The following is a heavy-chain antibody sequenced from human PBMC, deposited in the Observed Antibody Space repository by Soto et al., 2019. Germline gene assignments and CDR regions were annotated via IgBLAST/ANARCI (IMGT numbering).Heavy chain of an antibody. CDR2: ISSSSSYI. J-gene: IGHJ4*02. Sequence: GGSLRLSCAASGFTFSSYSMNWVRQAPGKGLEWVSSISSSSSYIYYAGSVKGRFTISRDNAKNSLYLQMNSLRAEDTAVYYCARDRWELIDYWGQGTLVTVSS. D-gene: IGHD1-26*01. CDR3: ARDRWELIDY. V-gene: IGHV3-21*01. CDR1: GFTFSSYS.